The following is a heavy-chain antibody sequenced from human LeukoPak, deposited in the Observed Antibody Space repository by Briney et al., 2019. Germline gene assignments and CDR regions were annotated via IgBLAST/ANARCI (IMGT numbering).Heavy chain of an antibody. CDR3: ARVRYTYDAFDI. V-gene: IGHV4-4*07. CDR1: GGSISSYY. J-gene: IGHJ3*02. Sequence: SETLSLTCTVSGGSISSYYWSWIRQPAGKGLEWIGCIYTSGSTNYNPSLKSRVTMSVDTSKNQFSLKLSSVTAADTAVYYCARVRYTYDAFDIWGQGTMVTVYS. CDR2: IYTSGST. D-gene: IGHD1-14*01.